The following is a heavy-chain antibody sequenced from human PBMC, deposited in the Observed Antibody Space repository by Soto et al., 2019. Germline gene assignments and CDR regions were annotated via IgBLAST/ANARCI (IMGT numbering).Heavy chain of an antibody. CDR2: ISSSSSYI. CDR1: GFTFSSYS. V-gene: IGHV3-21*01. D-gene: IGHD6-13*01. Sequence: GGSLRLSCAASGFTFSSYSMNWVRQAPGKGLEWVSSISSSSSYIYYADSVKSRITINPDTSKNQFSLQLNSVTPEDTAVYYCARGGGYSSPDYYYGMDVWGQGTTVTVSS. CDR3: ARGGGYSSPDYYYGMDV. J-gene: IGHJ6*02.